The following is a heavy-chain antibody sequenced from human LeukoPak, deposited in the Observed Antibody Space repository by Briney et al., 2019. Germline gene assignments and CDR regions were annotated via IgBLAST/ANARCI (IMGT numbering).Heavy chain of an antibody. D-gene: IGHD4-17*01. CDR2: INSDGSST. CDR1: GFAFSSYW. V-gene: IGHV3-74*01. CDR3: ARGRYGDVLFDY. J-gene: IGHJ4*02. Sequence: TGGSLRLSCAASGFAFSSYWMHWVRQAPGKGLVWVSRINSDGSSTTYADSVKGRFTISRDNAKNTLYLQMNSLRAEDTAVYYCARGRYGDVLFDYWGQGTLVTVSS.